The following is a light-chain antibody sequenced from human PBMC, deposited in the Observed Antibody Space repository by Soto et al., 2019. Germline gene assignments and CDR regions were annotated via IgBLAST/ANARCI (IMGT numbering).Light chain of an antibody. J-gene: IGKJ1*01. CDR2: GAS. V-gene: IGKV3-20*01. Sequence: EIVLAQSPGTLSLSPGERATLSCRTSQSVRSSHLAWYQQKSGQAPRLLIYGASSRATGIPARFSGTGSGTEFTLTISSLQSEDFAVYYCQQYGSSPRTFGQGTKVDIK. CDR1: QSVRSSH. CDR3: QQYGSSPRT.